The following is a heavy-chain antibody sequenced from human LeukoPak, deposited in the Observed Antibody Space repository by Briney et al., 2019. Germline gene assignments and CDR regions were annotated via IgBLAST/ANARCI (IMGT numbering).Heavy chain of an antibody. CDR1: GYTFTGYY. J-gene: IGHJ4*02. CDR2: ISPNSGGT. Sequence: ASVKVSCKASGYTFTGYYMHWVRQAPGQGLEWMGWISPNSGGTNYAQKFQGRVTMTRDTSISTAYMELSRLRSDDTAVYYCARAPGRYNWNREVCCYWGQGTLVTVSS. D-gene: IGHD1-20*01. CDR3: ARAPGRYNWNREVCCY. V-gene: IGHV1-2*02.